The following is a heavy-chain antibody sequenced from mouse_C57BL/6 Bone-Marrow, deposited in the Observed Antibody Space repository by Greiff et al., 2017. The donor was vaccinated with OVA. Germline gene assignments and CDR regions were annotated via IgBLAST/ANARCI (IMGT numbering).Heavy chain of an antibody. J-gene: IGHJ3*01. D-gene: IGHD1-1*01. CDR2: IRSKSNNYAT. CDR3: VRHQRYGSSGGFAY. CDR1: GFSFNTYA. V-gene: IGHV10-1*01. Sequence: GGGLVQPKGSLKLSCAASGFSFNTYAMNWVRQAPGKGLEWVARIRSKSNNYATYYADSVKDRFTISRDDSESMLYLQMNNLKTEDTAMYYGVRHQRYGSSGGFAYWGQGTLVTVSA.